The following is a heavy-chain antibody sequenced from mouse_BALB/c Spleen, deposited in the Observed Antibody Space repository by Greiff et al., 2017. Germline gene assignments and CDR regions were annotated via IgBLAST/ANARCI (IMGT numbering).Heavy chain of an antibody. CDR1: GYTFTSYT. CDR2: INPSSGYT. J-gene: IGHJ4*01. Sequence: QVQLQQSAAELARPGASVKMSCKASGYTFTSYTMHWVKQRPGQGLEWIGYINPSSGYTEYNQKFKDKTTLTADKSSSTAYMQLSSLTSEDSAVYYCAREKFWGYDVYAMDYWGQGTSVTVSS. D-gene: IGHD2-2*01. V-gene: IGHV1-4*02. CDR3: AREKFWGYDVYAMDY.